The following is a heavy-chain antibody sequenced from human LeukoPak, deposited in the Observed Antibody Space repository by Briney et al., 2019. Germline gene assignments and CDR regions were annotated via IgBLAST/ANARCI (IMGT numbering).Heavy chain of an antibody. CDR2: ISAYNGST. CDR3: AREGAPTYDFWSGSYYYGMDV. CDR1: GYTFTSYG. D-gene: IGHD3-3*01. V-gene: IGHV1-18*01. J-gene: IGHJ6*02. Sequence: ASVKVSCKASGYTFTSYGISWVRQAPGQGLEWMGWISAYNGSTNYAQKLQGRVTMTTDTSTSTAYMELRSLRSDDTAVYCCAREGAPTYDFWSGSYYYGMDVWGQGTTVTVSS.